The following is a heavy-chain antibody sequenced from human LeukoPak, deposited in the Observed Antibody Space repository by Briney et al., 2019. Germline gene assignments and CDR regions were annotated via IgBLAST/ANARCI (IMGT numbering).Heavy chain of an antibody. V-gene: IGHV1-69*13. J-gene: IGHJ4*02. D-gene: IGHD6-19*01. CDR3: ARDRGRYSSRYYFDY. Sequence: SVKVSCKASGGTFSSYAISWVRQAPGQGLEWMGGIIPIFGTANYAQKFQGRVTITADESTSTAYMELSSLRSEDTAVYYCARDRGRYSSRYYFDYWGQGTLVTVSS. CDR2: IIPIFGTA. CDR1: GGTFSSYA.